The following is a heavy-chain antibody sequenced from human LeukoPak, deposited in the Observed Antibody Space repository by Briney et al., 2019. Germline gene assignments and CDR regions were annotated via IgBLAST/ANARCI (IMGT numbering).Heavy chain of an antibody. CDR2: ISYDGSNK. CDR3: AKADSSGWSYYGSDIDY. Sequence: PGGSLRLSCAASGFTFSSYGMHWVRQAPGKGLEWVAVISYDGSNKYYADSVKGRFTISRDNSKNTLYLQMNSLRAEDTAVYYCAKADSSGWSYYGSDIDYWGQGTLVTVSS. D-gene: IGHD6-19*01. J-gene: IGHJ4*02. CDR1: GFTFSSYG. V-gene: IGHV3-30*18.